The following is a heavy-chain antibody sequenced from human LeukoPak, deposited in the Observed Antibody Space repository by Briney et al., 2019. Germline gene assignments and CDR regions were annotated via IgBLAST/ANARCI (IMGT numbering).Heavy chain of an antibody. CDR2: IYTSGST. Sequence: SETLSLTCTVSGGSISSGSYYWSWIRQPAGKGLEWIGRIYTSGSTNYNPSLKSRVTISVDTSKNQFSLKLSSVTAADTAVYYCARGGYSYGYWFDPWGQGTLVTVSS. D-gene: IGHD5-18*01. CDR3: ARGGYSYGYWFDP. J-gene: IGHJ5*02. V-gene: IGHV4-61*02. CDR1: GGSISSGSYY.